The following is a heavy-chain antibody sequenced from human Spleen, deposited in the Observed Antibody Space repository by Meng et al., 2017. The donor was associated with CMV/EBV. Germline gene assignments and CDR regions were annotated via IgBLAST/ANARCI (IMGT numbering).Heavy chain of an antibody. V-gene: IGHV4-39*01. CDR2: IYYVGNT. Sequence: SETLSLTCTVSGASISTSSDYWGWIRQPPGKGLEWIATIYYVGNTYYNPSLNTRVSISIDTSRNQFSLNLISVTAADTAVYYCARRLDVGLEYYFDNWGQGTLVTVSS. J-gene: IGHJ4*02. D-gene: IGHD3/OR15-3a*01. CDR1: GASISTSSDY. CDR3: ARRLDVGLEYYFDN.